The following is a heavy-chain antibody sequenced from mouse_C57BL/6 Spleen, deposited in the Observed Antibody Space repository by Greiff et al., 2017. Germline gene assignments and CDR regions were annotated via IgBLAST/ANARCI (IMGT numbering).Heavy chain of an antibody. CDR3: ARQGYGNYEFAY. CDR1: GFTFSDYY. J-gene: IGHJ3*01. CDR2: ISNGGGST. Sequence: EVKLVESGGGLVQPGGSLKLSCAASGFTFSDYYMYWVRQTPEKRLEWVACISNGGGSTYYPDTVKGRFTISRDNAKNTLYLQMSRLKSEDTAMYYGARQGYGNYEFAYWGQGTLVTVSA. D-gene: IGHD2-1*01. V-gene: IGHV5-12*01.